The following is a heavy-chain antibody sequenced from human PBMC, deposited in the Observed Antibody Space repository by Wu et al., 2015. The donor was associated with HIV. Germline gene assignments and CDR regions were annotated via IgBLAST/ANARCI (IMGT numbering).Heavy chain of an antibody. J-gene: IGHJ6*02. CDR1: GYTFTGYY. CDR3: AHKTGDYYGSGSYDYYYGMDV. D-gene: IGHD3-10*01. V-gene: IGHV1-2*02. CDR2: INPNSGGT. Sequence: QVQLVQSGAEVKKPGASVKVSCKASGYTFTGYYMHWVRQAPGQGLEWMGWINPNSGGTKYAQKFQGRVTMTRDTSISTAYMELSRLRSDDTAVYYCAHKTGDYYGSGSYDYYYGMDVWGQGTTVTVSS.